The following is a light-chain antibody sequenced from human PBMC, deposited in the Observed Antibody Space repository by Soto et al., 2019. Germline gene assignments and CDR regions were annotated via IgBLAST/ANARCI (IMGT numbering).Light chain of an antibody. CDR3: QAWDSSTYVV. V-gene: IGLV3-1*01. J-gene: IGLJ2*01. Sequence: SYELTQPPSVSVSPGQTASITCSGDKLGDKYACWYQQKRGQSPVLVIYQDSKRPTGLPERFSGSNSGNTATLTISGTQAMDEADYYCQAWDSSTYVVFGGGTKLTVL. CDR2: QDS. CDR1: KLGDKY.